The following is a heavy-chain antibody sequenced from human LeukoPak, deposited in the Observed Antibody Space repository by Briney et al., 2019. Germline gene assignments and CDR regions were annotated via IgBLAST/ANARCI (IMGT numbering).Heavy chain of an antibody. CDR2: ISSSGSTI. V-gene: IGHV3-11*04. CDR3: TKVSRHFDWLSPPGGY. Sequence: GGSLRLSCAASGFTFSAYYMSWIRQAPGKGLEGVSYISSSGSTIYYADSVKGRFTISRDNAKNSLYLQMNSLRAEDTAVYYCTKVSRHFDWLSPPGGYWGQGTLVIVSS. D-gene: IGHD3-9*01. J-gene: IGHJ4*02. CDR1: GFTFSAYY.